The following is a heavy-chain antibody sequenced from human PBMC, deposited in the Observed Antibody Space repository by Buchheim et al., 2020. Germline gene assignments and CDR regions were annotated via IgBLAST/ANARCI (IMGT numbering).Heavy chain of an antibody. CDR1: GGSISSGGYS. J-gene: IGHJ5*02. V-gene: IGHV4-30-2*01. D-gene: IGHD2-2*01. CDR3: ARGVYCSSTSCSRSNWFDP. CDR2: IYHSGST. Sequence: QLQLQESGSGLVKPSQTLSLTCAVSGGSISSGGYSRSWIRQPPGKGLEWIGYIYHSGSTYYNPSLKSRVTISVDRSKNQFSLKLSSVTAADTAVYYCARGVYCSSTSCSRSNWFDPWGQGTL.